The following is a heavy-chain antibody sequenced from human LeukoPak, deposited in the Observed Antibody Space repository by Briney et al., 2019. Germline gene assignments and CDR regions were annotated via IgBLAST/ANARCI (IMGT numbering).Heavy chain of an antibody. J-gene: IGHJ4*02. D-gene: IGHD2-2*01. V-gene: IGHV1-2*02. CDR2: INPNDGDT. CDR3: ARANFLYCSSTTCLLDY. Sequence: EASVKVSCKASGYTFTDCYMHWVRQAPGQGFEWMGWINPNDGDTNYAQKFQGRVTMTRDTSISTAHMEVSRLRSDDTAVYYCARANFLYCSSTTCLLDYWGQGTLVTVSS. CDR1: GYTFTDCY.